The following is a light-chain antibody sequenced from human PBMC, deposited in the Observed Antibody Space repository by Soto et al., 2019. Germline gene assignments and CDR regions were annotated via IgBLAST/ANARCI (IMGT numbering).Light chain of an antibody. CDR3: QSWDSSAYV. CDR2: QDS. CDR1: KLGDKY. Sequence: SYELTQPPSVSVSPGQTASITCSGDKLGDKYACWYQQKPGQSPVLVIYQDSKRPSGIPERFSGSNSGNTATLTISGTQAMDEADYFSQSWDSSAYVFGTGTQLTVL. V-gene: IGLV3-1*01. J-gene: IGLJ1*01.